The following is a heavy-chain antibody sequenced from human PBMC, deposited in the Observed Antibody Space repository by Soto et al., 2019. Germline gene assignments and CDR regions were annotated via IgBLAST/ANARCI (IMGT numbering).Heavy chain of an antibody. CDR1: GGSISSRSYS. CDR2: FYYSENT. V-gene: IGHV4-39*01. Sequence: QLQLQESGPGLLKPSETLSLTCSVSGGSISSRSYSWGWIRQPPGEGLEWIGTFYYSENTYYNPSLKGRVSISVDTSKNQFSLKVSSVTAADTAVYYCAKLAGYCSGNSCHGDYAMDVWGQGTTVTVSS. D-gene: IGHD2-2*01. J-gene: IGHJ6*02. CDR3: AKLAGYCSGNSCHGDYAMDV.